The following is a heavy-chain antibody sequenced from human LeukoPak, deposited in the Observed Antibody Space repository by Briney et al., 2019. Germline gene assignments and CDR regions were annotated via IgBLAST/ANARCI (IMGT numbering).Heavy chain of an antibody. J-gene: IGHJ4*02. Sequence: VASVKVSCKASGGTFSSYAISWVRQAPGQGLEWMGRIIPILGIANYAQKFQGRVTITADKSTSTAYMELSSLRSEDTAVYYCARDIGAAAGIDYWGQGTLVTVSS. V-gene: IGHV1-69*04. CDR1: GGTFSSYA. CDR2: IIPILGIA. D-gene: IGHD6-13*01. CDR3: ARDIGAAAGIDY.